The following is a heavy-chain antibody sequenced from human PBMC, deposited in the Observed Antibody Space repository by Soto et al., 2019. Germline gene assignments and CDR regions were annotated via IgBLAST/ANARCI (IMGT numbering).Heavy chain of an antibody. Sequence: PGGSLRLSCSASGFIFSNYAMHWVRQAPGKGLEHVSAISPNGRSAYYADSVKGRFAISSDNSENTLFLQMSGLRPEDTAVYYRVKDNDFWRGHYIGHFDYWGQGALVTVSS. V-gene: IGHV3-64D*06. CDR1: GFIFSNYA. CDR2: ISPNGRSA. CDR3: VKDNDFWRGHYIGHFDY. D-gene: IGHD3-3*01. J-gene: IGHJ4*02.